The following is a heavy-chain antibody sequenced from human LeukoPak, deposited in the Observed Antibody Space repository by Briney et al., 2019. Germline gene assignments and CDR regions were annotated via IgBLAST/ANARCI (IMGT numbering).Heavy chain of an antibody. CDR1: GGSISSYY. CDR3: ARGGYDYIWGTIDY. Sequence: PSETLSLTCTVSGGSISSYYWSWIRQPPGKGLEWIGEINHSGSTNYNPSLKSRVTISVDTSKNQFSLKLSSVTAADTAVYYCARGGYDYIWGTIDYWGQGTLVTVSS. J-gene: IGHJ4*02. CDR2: INHSGST. D-gene: IGHD3-16*01. V-gene: IGHV4-34*01.